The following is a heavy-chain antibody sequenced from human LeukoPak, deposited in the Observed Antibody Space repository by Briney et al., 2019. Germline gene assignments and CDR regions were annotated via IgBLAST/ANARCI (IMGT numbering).Heavy chain of an antibody. V-gene: IGHV3-7*01. CDR2: IKQDGSEK. CDR3: ARDDYYDSSGYYYYYYGMDV. D-gene: IGHD3-22*01. Sequence: GGSLRLSCAASGFTFSSYWMSWVRQAPGKGLEWVANIKQDGSEKYYVDSVKGRFTISRDNAKNSLYLQMNSLRAEDTAVCCCARDDYYDSSGYYYYYYGMDVWGQGTTVIVSS. CDR1: GFTFSSYW. J-gene: IGHJ6*02.